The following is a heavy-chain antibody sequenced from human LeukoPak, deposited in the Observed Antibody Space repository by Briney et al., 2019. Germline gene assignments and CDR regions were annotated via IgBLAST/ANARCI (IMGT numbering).Heavy chain of an antibody. CDR1: GITFSNTW. Sequence: GGSLRLSCAASGITFSNTWMSWARQAPGKGLEWVGRIKSKTDGGTTDYAAPVKDRFTISRDDSKNTLYLQMNSLKTEDTAVYYCTTEPLIAVAGTYWGQGTLVTVSS. CDR3: TTEPLIAVAGTY. V-gene: IGHV3-15*01. D-gene: IGHD6-19*01. CDR2: IKSKTDGGTT. J-gene: IGHJ4*02.